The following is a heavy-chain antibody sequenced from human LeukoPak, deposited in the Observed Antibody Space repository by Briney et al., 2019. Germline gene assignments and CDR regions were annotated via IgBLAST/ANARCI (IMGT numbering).Heavy chain of an antibody. J-gene: IGHJ5*02. CDR2: IYYSGST. D-gene: IGHD2-2*01. Sequence: PSETLSLTCTVSGGSISSYYWSWIQQPPGKGLEWIGHIYYSGSTNYNPSLKSRVTISVDTSKNQSSLKLSSVTAADTAVYYCARDVSSTSPASGWFDPWGQGTLVTVSS. CDR1: GGSISSYY. CDR3: ARDVSSTSPASGWFDP. V-gene: IGHV4-59*01.